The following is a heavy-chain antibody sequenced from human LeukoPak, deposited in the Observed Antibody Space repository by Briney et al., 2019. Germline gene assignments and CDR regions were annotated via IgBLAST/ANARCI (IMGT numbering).Heavy chain of an antibody. J-gene: IGHJ3*02. CDR1: GYTFTGYY. CDR3: FGIVGSIKAFDI. CDR2: SNPNSGAT. D-gene: IGHD1-26*01. Sequence: GASVKVSCKASGYTFTGYYMHWVRQAPGQGLEWMGWSNPNSGATNYAQKFQGRVTMTRDTSISTAYMELSRLRSDDTAVYYCFGIVGSIKAFDIWGQGTMVTVSS. V-gene: IGHV1-2*02.